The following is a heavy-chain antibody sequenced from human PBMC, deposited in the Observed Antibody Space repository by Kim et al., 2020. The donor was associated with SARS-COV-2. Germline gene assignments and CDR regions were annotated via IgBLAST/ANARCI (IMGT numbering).Heavy chain of an antibody. Sequence: VKGRFTISRDNSKNTLYLQMNSLRAEDTAVYYCARGSEDFGVVIAPVGYWGQGTLVTVSS. V-gene: IGHV3-53*01. CDR3: ARGSEDFGVVIAPVGY. J-gene: IGHJ4*02. D-gene: IGHD3-3*01.